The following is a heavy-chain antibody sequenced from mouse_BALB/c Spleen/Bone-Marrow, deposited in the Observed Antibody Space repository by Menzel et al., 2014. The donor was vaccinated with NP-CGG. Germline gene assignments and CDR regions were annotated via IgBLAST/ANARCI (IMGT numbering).Heavy chain of an antibody. J-gene: IGHJ3*01. Sequence: EVKLMESGGGLVKPGGSLKLSCAASGFTFRDYYMYWVRQTPEKRLEWVATISDGGTYTYYSDSVKGRFTISRDKAKNNLYLQMTNLMSEDTAMYRCVRDGDYRYAWFSYWGQGTLDTVSA. CDR1: GFTFRDYY. CDR3: VRDGDYRYAWFSY. V-gene: IGHV5-4*02. D-gene: IGHD2-14*01. CDR2: ISDGGTYT.